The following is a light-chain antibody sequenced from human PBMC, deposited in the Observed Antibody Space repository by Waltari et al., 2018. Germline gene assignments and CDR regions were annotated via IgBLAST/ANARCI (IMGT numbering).Light chain of an antibody. Sequence: DIQMTQSPSTLSASVGDRVTITCRDSQSISSWLAWYQQTPGKAPKLLIYKASSLEIGVPSRFSGSGSGTEFTLTISSLQPDDFATYYCQQYNSYLYTFGQGTKLEIK. CDR1: QSISSW. CDR3: QQYNSYLYT. CDR2: KAS. J-gene: IGKJ2*01. V-gene: IGKV1-5*03.